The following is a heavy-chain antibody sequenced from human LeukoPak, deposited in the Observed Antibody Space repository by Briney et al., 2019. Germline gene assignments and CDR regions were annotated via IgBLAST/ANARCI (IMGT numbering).Heavy chain of an antibody. V-gene: IGHV3-21*04. Sequence: GGSLRLSCAASGFTFSSYSMNWVRQAPGKGLEWVSSISCSSSYIYYADSVKGRFTISRDNSKNTLYLQMNSLRAEDTAVYYCAKEAVLRFLEWPPHDGNWFDPWGQGTLVTVSS. J-gene: IGHJ5*02. D-gene: IGHD3-3*01. CDR3: AKEAVLRFLEWPPHDGNWFDP. CDR2: ISCSSSYI. CDR1: GFTFSSYS.